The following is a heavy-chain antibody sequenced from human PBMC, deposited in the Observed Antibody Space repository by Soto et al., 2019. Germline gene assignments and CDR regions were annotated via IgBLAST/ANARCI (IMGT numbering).Heavy chain of an antibody. V-gene: IGHV1-2*04. Sequence: QVQLVQSGAEVKKPGASVKVSCKASGYTFTGYYMHWVRQAPGQGLEWMGWINPNSGGTNYAQKFKWWVTMTRDTSISTAYMELSRLRSDDTAVYYCARVSNRDYDFWRGFSRSDYYYYMDVWGKGTTVTVSS. CDR2: INPNSGGT. D-gene: IGHD3-3*01. CDR3: ARVSNRDYDFWRGFSRSDYYYYMDV. CDR1: GYTFTGYY. J-gene: IGHJ6*03.